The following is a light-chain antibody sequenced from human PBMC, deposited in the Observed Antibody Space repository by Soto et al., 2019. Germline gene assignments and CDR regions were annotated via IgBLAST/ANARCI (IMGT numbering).Light chain of an antibody. CDR1: QTVSTN. Sequence: EIVLPQSPATLSVSPGERSTHSCRASQTVSTNLAWYHPKPGQPPSLLIYGTSNRATDVPATFSGSGSGTDFTLTISSLEPEDFVVYYCQRRSNWRQWTCGQGNQLDIK. J-gene: IGKJ1*01. CDR3: QRRSNWRQWT. V-gene: IGKV3-11*01. CDR2: GTS.